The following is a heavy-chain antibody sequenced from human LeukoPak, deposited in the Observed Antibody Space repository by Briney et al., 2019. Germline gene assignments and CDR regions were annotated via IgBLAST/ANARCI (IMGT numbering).Heavy chain of an antibody. CDR3: AKDNESGYERHFQH. Sequence: GGSLRLSCAASGFTFDDYTMHWVRHAPRKGLEWVSLISWDGGSTYYADSVKGRFTISRDNSRNSLYLQMNSLRTEDTALYYCAKDNESGYERHFQHWGQGTLVTVSS. CDR1: GFTFDDYT. D-gene: IGHD5-12*01. V-gene: IGHV3-43*01. CDR2: ISWDGGST. J-gene: IGHJ1*01.